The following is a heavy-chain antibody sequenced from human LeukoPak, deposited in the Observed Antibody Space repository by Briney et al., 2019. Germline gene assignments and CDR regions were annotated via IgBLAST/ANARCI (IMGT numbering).Heavy chain of an antibody. D-gene: IGHD1-1*01. CDR3: ARVAAATTNPRFDF. CDR1: GGSFSGYY. Sequence: SETLSLTCAVYGGSFSGYYWSWIRQPPGKGLEWIGEINHSGSTNYNPSLKSRVTISVDTSKNQFSLKLSSVTAAGTAVYYCARVAAATTNPRFDFWGQGTLVTVSS. J-gene: IGHJ4*02. V-gene: IGHV4-34*01. CDR2: INHSGST.